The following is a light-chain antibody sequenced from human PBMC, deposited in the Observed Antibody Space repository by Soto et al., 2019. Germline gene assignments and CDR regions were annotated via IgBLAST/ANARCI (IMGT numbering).Light chain of an antibody. V-gene: IGLV2-14*01. CDR3: SSFGSTNRLEV. CDR2: DVT. Sequence: QSALTQPASVSGSPGQSITISGTGVNSDSGGYQYVSWYQQHPGKAPKLLIFDVTNRPSGVSDRFSGSESGTTASLTISGLQADDEADYYCSSFGSTNRLEVFGTGNKVTVL. CDR1: NSDSGGYQY. J-gene: IGLJ1*01.